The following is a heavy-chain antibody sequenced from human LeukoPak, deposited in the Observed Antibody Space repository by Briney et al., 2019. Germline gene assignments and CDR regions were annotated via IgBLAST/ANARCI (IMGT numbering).Heavy chain of an antibody. J-gene: IGHJ4*02. V-gene: IGHV4-39*07. CDR3: ASLPYCSSTTCPLDY. D-gene: IGHD2-2*01. CDR2: IYYGVNT. Sequence: PSETLSLTCTVSGGSISSSSYYWGWIRQPPGKGLEWIGNIYYGVNTYYNASLKSRVTISVDTSKNQFSLKLSSVTAADTAVYYCASLPYCSSTTCPLDYWGQGTLVTVSS. CDR1: GGSISSSSYY.